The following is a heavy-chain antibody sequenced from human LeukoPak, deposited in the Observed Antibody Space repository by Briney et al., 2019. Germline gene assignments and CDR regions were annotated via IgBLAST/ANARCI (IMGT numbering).Heavy chain of an antibody. Sequence: SETLSLTCTVSGYSISSGYYWGWIRQPPGKGLEWIGSIYHSGSTYYNPSLKSRVTISVDTSKNQFSLKLSSVTAADTAVYYCASYTYYYDSSGYYRFDYWGQGTLVTVSS. D-gene: IGHD3-22*01. CDR3: ASYTYYYDSSGYYRFDY. CDR2: IYHSGST. CDR1: GYSISSGYY. V-gene: IGHV4-38-2*02. J-gene: IGHJ4*02.